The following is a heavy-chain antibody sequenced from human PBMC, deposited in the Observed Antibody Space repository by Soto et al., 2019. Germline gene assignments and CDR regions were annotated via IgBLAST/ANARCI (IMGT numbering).Heavy chain of an antibody. D-gene: IGHD6-13*01. Sequence: QVQLQESGPGLVKPSQTLSLTCTVSGGSMSSGGHYWSWIRQRPGKVLEWIGFIYYTGSTYYNPSLKTRVNTSVDTSKNQFALKLTSGTAADTAVYYCARELAARGGVSLGLDYWGQGTLVTVSS. J-gene: IGHJ4*02. V-gene: IGHV4-31*03. CDR2: IYYTGST. CDR1: GGSMSSGGHY. CDR3: ARELAARGGVSLGLDY.